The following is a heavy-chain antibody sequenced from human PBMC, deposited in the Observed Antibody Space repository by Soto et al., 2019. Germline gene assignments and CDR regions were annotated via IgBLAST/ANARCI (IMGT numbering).Heavy chain of an antibody. CDR3: ASHTRGYSSSWYQEW. CDR2: IYYSGST. CDR1: GGSISSSSYY. J-gene: IGHJ4*02. V-gene: IGHV4-39*01. D-gene: IGHD6-13*01. Sequence: PSETLSLTCTVSGGSISSSSYYWGWIRQPPGKGLEWIGSIYYSGSTYYNPSLKSRVTISVDTSKNQFSLKLSSVTAADTAVYYCASHTRGYSSSWYQEWWGQGTLVTVSS.